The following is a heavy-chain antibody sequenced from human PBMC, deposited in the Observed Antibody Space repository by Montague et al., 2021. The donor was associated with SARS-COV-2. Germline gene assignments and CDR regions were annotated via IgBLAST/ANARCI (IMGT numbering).Heavy chain of an antibody. V-gene: IGHV4-59*01. CDR2: IHYSRRT. J-gene: IGHJ2*01. Sequence: SETLSLTCTVSNASFDNYYWSWVRQSPGKGLEYIGYIHYSRRTNYNPSLRSRVTISIDTSKNQFSLKLMSVTAAETAIYFCARRIVTYYWYFDLWGRGTLVTVSS. CDR1: NASFDNYY. CDR3: ARRIVTYYWYFDL. D-gene: IGHD2-15*01.